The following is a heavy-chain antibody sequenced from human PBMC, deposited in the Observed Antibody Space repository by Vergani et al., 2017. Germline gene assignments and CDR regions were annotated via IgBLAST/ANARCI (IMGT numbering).Heavy chain of an antibody. J-gene: IGHJ5*02. V-gene: IGHV4-34*01. D-gene: IGHD6-6*01. Sequence: QVQLQQWGAGLLKPSETLSLTCAVYGGSFSGYYWSWIRQPPGKGLEWIGEINHSGSTNYNPSLKSRVTISVDTSKNQFSLKLSSVTAADTAVYYCARDGGDTGIAARVGVGWFDPWGQGTLVTVSS. CDR1: GGSFSGYY. CDR3: ARDGGDTGIAARVGVGWFDP. CDR2: INHSGST.